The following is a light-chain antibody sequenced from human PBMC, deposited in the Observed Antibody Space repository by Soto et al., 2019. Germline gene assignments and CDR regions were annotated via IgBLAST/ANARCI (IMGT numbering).Light chain of an antibody. Sequence: EIVLTQSPATVSLSPGERATLSCWASQSLSSYLASYQQQPGQAPRLLIYDASNRANGIPARFTGSGSGTDFTLTIISLEPEDFAVYFCQQRAGWPPTFGGGTKVEIK. V-gene: IGKV3-11*01. J-gene: IGKJ4*01. CDR3: QQRAGWPPT. CDR1: QSLSSY. CDR2: DAS.